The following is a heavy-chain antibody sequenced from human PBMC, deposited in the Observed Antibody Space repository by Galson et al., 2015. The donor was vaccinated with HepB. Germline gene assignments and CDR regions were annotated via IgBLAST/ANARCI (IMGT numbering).Heavy chain of an antibody. D-gene: IGHD6-6*01. CDR3: ARGSIAAPPKGSSWVDP. Sequence: SVKVSCKASGYTFTSYDINWVRQATGQGLEWMGWMNPNSGNTGYAQKFQGRVTMTRNTSISTAYMELSSLRSEDTAVYYCARGSIAAPPKGSSWVDPWGQGTLVTVSS. J-gene: IGHJ5*02. CDR1: GYTFTSYD. CDR2: MNPNSGNT. V-gene: IGHV1-8*01.